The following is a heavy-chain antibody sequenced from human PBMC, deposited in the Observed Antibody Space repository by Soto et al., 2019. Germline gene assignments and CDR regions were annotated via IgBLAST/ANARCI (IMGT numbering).Heavy chain of an antibody. J-gene: IGHJ4*02. CDR3: ARDSQPSMGTICTTYDM. CDR1: GFSLSRYS. D-gene: IGHD1-1*01. V-gene: IGHV3-21*01. CDR2: ISGGSVYI. Sequence: GGSLILSCCSSGFSLSRYSGNLVRQAPGKGLEWVSSISGGSVYIYCAAALKGRFTISRDNAKNSIYLQMTSLRADDSAVYYCARDSQPSMGTICTTYDMWGQGTQVTVSS.